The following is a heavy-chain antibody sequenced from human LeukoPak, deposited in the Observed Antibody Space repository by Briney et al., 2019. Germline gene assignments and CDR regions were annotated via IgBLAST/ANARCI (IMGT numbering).Heavy chain of an antibody. D-gene: IGHD3-9*01. Sequence: GGSLRLSCAASGFTFSSYEMNWVRQAPGKGLEWVSHISSSGSTIYYADSVKGRFTISRDNAKNSLYLQMNSLRAEDTAVYYCAAGYDILTGYQAWDYWGQGTLVTASS. CDR2: ISSSGSTI. CDR3: AAGYDILTGYQAWDY. J-gene: IGHJ4*02. CDR1: GFTFSSYE. V-gene: IGHV3-48*03.